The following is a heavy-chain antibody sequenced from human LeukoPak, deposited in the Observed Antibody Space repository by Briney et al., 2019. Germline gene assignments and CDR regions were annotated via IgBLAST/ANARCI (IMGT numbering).Heavy chain of an antibody. Sequence: GGSLRLSCAASGFTFSSSGMNWVRRAPGKGLEWVSYISDSSSTIYYADSVKGRFTISRDNAKNSLYLQMNSLRAEDTAVYYCARRAGAYSHPYDYWGQGTLVTVSS. V-gene: IGHV3-48*01. CDR3: ARRAGAYSHPYDY. D-gene: IGHD4/OR15-4a*01. CDR1: GFTFSSSG. CDR2: ISDSSSTI. J-gene: IGHJ4*02.